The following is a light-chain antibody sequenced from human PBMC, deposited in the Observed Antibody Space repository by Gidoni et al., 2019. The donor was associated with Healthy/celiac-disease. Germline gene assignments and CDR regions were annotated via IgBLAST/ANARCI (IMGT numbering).Light chain of an antibody. J-gene: IGLJ1*01. CDR1: TRYIGAYNF. V-gene: IGLV2-8*01. Sequence: QAARSQPPPGSGATGQSVTISCTGTTRYIGAYNFVSWFPHHPGTAPKVMMYGADTRPSVVPDRFSGPKSGTAASLTVSGLQSEDEADYYCSSYAGLNNLGVFGTGTTVTVL. CDR2: GAD. CDR3: SSYAGLNNLGV.